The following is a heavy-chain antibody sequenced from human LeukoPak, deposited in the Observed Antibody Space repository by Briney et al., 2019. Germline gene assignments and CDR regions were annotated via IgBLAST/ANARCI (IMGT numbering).Heavy chain of an antibody. D-gene: IGHD3-3*01. J-gene: IGHJ4*02. CDR1: GYTATSYA. V-gene: IGHV1-3*01. CDR3: ARSLRFLEWLFFDY. Sequence: GASVKVSCKASGYTATSYAMHWVRQAPGQRLEWMGWINAGNGNTKYSQKFQGRVTITRDTSASTAYMELSSPRSEDTAVYYCARSLRFLEWLFFDYWGQGTLVTVSS. CDR2: INAGNGNT.